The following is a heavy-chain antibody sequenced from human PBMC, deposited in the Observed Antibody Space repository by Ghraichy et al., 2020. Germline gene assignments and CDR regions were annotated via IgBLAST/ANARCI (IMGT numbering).Heavy chain of an antibody. D-gene: IGHD2-15*01. CDR2: IWYDRTNK. CDR3: ARDRYCSGGTCTDDWYFDL. CDR1: GFTFSSYG. V-gene: IGHV3-33*01. Sequence: GGSLRLSCAASGFTFSSYGMHWVRQAPGKGLEWVAVIWYDRTNKYYADSVKGRFTISRDNSKNTLYLQMNSLGAEDTAVYYCARDRYCSGGTCTDDWYFDLWGRGTLVTVSS. J-gene: IGHJ2*01.